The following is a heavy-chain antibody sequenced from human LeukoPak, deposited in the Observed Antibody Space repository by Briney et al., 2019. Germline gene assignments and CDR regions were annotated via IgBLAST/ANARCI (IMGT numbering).Heavy chain of an antibody. V-gene: IGHV4-59*01. J-gene: IGHJ4*02. CDR2: VYYSGST. D-gene: IGHD3-3*01. Sequence: PSETLSLTCTVSGGSISTYYWSWIRQAPGKGLEWIGYVYYSGSTEYDPSLKSRVTISVDTSKNQFSLKMNPVTAADTAVYYCARGSDFWSGYSFDNWGQGTLVTVSS. CDR1: GGSISTYY. CDR3: ARGSDFWSGYSFDN.